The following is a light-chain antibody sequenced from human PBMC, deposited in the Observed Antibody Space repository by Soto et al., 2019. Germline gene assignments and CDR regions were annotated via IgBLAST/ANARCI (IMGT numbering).Light chain of an antibody. J-gene: IGLJ1*01. CDR3: SSYTRSTTYV. CDR1: SSDVGAYNY. V-gene: IGLV2-14*01. Sequence: QSALTQPASVSGSPGQSITISCTGTSSDVGAYNYVSWYQQHPGKAPKPVIYDVSNRPSGVSSRFSGSKSGNTASLTISWLQAEDEADYYCSSYTRSTTYVFGTGTKVTVL. CDR2: DVS.